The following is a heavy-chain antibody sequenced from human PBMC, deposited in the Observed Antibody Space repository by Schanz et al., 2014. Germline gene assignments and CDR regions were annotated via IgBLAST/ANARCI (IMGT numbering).Heavy chain of an antibody. Sequence: EVQLVESGGGLVQPGGSLRLSCAASGFTFSTYWMHWVRQAPGKGLEWVANIKQDGSEKYYVDSVKGRFTISRDNAKKSLYLRMNSLRAEDTAVYYCARNAVTSVLTPGFYYWGQGTLVTVSS. V-gene: IGHV3-7*04. CDR3: ARNAVTSVLTPGFYY. J-gene: IGHJ4*02. CDR2: IKQDGSEK. CDR1: GFTFSTYW. D-gene: IGHD4-17*01.